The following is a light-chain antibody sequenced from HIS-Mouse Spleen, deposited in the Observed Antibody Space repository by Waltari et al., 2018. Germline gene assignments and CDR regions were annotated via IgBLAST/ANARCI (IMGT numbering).Light chain of an antibody. CDR2: AAS. CDR3: QQSYSTLLT. CDR1: QSISSY. Sequence: DIQITQSPSSLSASVGDIVTITCRASQSISSYLNWYQQKPGKAPKLLIYAASSLQSGVPSRFSGSGSGTDFTLTISSLQPEDFATYYCQQSYSTLLTFGGGTKVEIK. J-gene: IGKJ4*01. V-gene: IGKV1-39*01.